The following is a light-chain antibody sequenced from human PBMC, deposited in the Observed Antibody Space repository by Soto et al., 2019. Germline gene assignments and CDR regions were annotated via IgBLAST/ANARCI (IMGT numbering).Light chain of an antibody. J-gene: IGKJ5*01. CDR3: QQRSNWPRLT. CDR1: QTVRNNY. CDR2: DAS. Sequence: EIVLTQSPGTLSLSPGERATLSCRASQTVRNNYLAWYQQKPGQAPRLLIYDASNMATGIPARFSGSGSGTDFTLTISSLEPEDFAVYYCQQRSNWPRLTFGQGTRLE. V-gene: IGKV3-11*01.